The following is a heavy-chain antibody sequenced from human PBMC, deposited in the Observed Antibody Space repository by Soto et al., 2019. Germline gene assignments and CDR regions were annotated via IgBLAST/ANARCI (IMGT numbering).Heavy chain of an antibody. D-gene: IGHD4-17*01. Sequence: PSETLSLTCGVSGYSISSGFYWGWIRQAPGKGLEWIGNVYHSGSTYYNPYNPSLKSRVTISVDTSKNQFSLRLRSVTAADTAVYYCARVFYGDYAPYYYGMDVWGQGTTVTVSS. CDR3: ARVFYGDYAPYYYGMDV. CDR1: GYSISSGFY. V-gene: IGHV4-38-2*01. J-gene: IGHJ6*02. CDR2: VYHSGST.